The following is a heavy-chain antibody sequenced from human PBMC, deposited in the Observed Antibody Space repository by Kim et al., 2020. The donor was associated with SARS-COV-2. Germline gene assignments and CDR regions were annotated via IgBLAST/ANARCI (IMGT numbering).Heavy chain of an antibody. V-gene: IGHV3-48*02. J-gene: IGHJ6*02. CDR2: ISNSSNTI. D-gene: IGHD3-10*01. Sequence: ISNSSNTIYYADSVKGRFTISRDNAKNSLYLQVNSLRDEDTAVYYCARDRYYYGSGSYFQIPRTYGMDVWGQGTTVTVSS. CDR3: ARDRYYYGSGSYFQIPRTYGMDV.